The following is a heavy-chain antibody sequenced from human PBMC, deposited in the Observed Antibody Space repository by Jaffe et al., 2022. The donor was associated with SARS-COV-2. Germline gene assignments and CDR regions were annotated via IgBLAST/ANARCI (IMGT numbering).Heavy chain of an antibody. J-gene: IGHJ4*02. D-gene: IGHD2-8*01. CDR2: INHSGST. V-gene: IGHV4-34*01. CDR3: ARGEIVLMVYARAGSYFDY. Sequence: QVQLQQWGAGLLKPSETLSLTCAVYGGSFSGYYWSWIRQPPGKGLEWIGEINHSGSTNYNPSLKSRVTISVDTSKNQFSLKLSSVTAADTAVYYCARGEIVLMVYARAGSYFDYWGQGTLVTVSS. CDR1: GGSFSGYY.